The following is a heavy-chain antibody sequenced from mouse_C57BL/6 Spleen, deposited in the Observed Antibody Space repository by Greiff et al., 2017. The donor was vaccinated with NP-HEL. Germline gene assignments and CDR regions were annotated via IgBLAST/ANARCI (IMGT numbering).Heavy chain of an antibody. V-gene: IGHV1-15*01. Sequence: QVQLQQSGAELVRPGASVKLSCKASGYTFTGYEMHWVKQTPVHGLEWIGPIDPETGGTAYNQKFKGKAILTADKSSSTAYMELRSLTSEDSAVYYCTRPNTTVVATGGFDAMDYWGQGTTVTVSS. D-gene: IGHD1-1*01. CDR2: IDPETGGT. CDR1: GYTFTGYE. J-gene: IGHJ4*01. CDR3: TRPNTTVVATGGFDAMDY.